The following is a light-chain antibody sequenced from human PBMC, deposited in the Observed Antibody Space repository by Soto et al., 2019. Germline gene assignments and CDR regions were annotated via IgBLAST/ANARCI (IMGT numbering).Light chain of an antibody. V-gene: IGKV3-15*01. CDR3: QQYNNVPPWT. J-gene: IGKJ1*01. Sequence: IVMTLSPATLSVSPGDGVTLSCRASQSVGRNLAWYQQKPGQAPRLLIYGASTRATGIPARFSGSGSGTEFTLTISSLQSEDFAVYYCQQYNNVPPWTFGQGGKVDIK. CDR1: QSVGRN. CDR2: GAS.